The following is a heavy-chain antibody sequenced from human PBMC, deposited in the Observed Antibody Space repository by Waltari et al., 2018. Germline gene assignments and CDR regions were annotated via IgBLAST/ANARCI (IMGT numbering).Heavy chain of an antibody. CDR3: ASERGTFGVGRSSFDR. D-gene: IGHD3-3*01. J-gene: IGHJ4*02. V-gene: IGHV3-30*02. CDR2: IRYDGSNT. Sequence: QVYLVESGGGVVQPGGSLRLSGAASGFMFSNYVMHWVRQAPGKGLELVASIRYDGSNTFHADSVKGRFTISRDNSKNTMDLQTSSLRPEDTAVYYCASERGTFGVGRSSFDRWGQGTLVIVSS. CDR1: GFMFSNYV.